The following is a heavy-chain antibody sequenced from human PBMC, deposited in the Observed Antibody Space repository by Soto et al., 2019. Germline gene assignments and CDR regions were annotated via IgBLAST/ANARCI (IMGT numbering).Heavy chain of an antibody. V-gene: IGHV3-23*01. Sequence: GGSLRLSCAASGFTFSSYAMSWVRQAPGKGLEWVSAISGSGGSTYYADSVKGRFTISRDNSKNTLYLQMNSLRAEDTAVYYCAKMPSYGSGSYYQNYYYYYMDVWGKGTTVTVSS. CDR1: GFTFSSYA. CDR3: AKMPSYGSGSYYQNYYYYYMDV. D-gene: IGHD3-10*01. J-gene: IGHJ6*03. CDR2: ISGSGGST.